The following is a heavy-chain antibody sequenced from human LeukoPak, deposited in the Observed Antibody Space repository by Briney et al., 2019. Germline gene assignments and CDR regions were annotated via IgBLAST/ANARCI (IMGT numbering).Heavy chain of an antibody. Sequence: SETLSLTCAVYGGSFSGYYWSWVRQPPGKGLEWIGEINHSGSTNYNPSLKSRVTISVDTSKNQFSLKLSSVTAADTAVYYCARVSTYYYGSGTLGYWGQGTLVTVSS. CDR1: GGSFSGYY. J-gene: IGHJ4*02. D-gene: IGHD3-10*01. CDR2: INHSGST. CDR3: ARVSTYYYGSGTLGY. V-gene: IGHV4-34*01.